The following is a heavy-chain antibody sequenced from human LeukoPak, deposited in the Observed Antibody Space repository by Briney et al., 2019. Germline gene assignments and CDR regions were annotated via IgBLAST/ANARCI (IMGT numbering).Heavy chain of an antibody. V-gene: IGHV3-30*04. CDR1: GFTFTGHS. CDR2: VADDEKTI. D-gene: IGHD1-26*01. J-gene: IGHJ4*02. CDR3: AREKQSGGTPFDY. Sequence: PGGSLRLSCVASGFTFTGHSMHWVRQAPGKGLEWVAAVADDEKTIFYADSLKGRFTVSRDNSKNTVYLQMNSLRDEDTAVYYCAREKQSGGTPFDYWGQGSLVTISS.